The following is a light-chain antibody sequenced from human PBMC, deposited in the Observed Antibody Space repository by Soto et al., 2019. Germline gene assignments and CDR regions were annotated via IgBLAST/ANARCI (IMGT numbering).Light chain of an antibody. CDR2: KAS. CDR1: QSISSW. J-gene: IGKJ1*01. CDR3: QQYNIYPWT. Sequence: DIQMTQSPSTLSASVGDRVTLTCRASQSISSWLAWFQQKPGKAPKLLIYKASSSESGVPSRFSGSGSGTDFPLTISSLQPDDFATYYCQQYNIYPWTFGQGTKVEIK. V-gene: IGKV1-5*03.